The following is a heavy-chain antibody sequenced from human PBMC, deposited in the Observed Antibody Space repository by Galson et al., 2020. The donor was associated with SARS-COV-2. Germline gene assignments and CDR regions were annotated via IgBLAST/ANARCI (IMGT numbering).Heavy chain of an antibody. CDR1: GGFISSSGYY. J-gene: IGHJ4*02. V-gene: IGHV4-39*07. CDR3: ARDSEDVGSGWPYYRDH. CDR2: IYSSGNT. Sequence: SETLSLTCTVSGGFISSSGYYWGWIRQPPGKGLEWIGSIYSSGNTYYNPSLKSRVTISIDSSKNQFSLNLKSVTAADTALYYCARDSEDVGSGWPYYRDHWGQGILVNVSS. D-gene: IGHD6-19*01.